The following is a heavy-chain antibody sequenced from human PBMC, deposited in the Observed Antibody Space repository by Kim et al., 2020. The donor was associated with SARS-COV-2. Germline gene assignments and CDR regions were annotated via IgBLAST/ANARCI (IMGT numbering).Heavy chain of an antibody. Sequence: GESLKISCKAAGYSFSNYWISWVRQMPGKGLEWMGRIDSSDAFTNYSPSFQGHVTISVDKSINTAYLQWSSLKGSDTAIYYCARESRFVFDPWGQGTLITVSS. D-gene: IGHD3-3*01. V-gene: IGHV5-10-1*01. CDR1: GYSFSNYW. CDR3: ARESRFVFDP. J-gene: IGHJ5*02. CDR2: IDSSDAFT.